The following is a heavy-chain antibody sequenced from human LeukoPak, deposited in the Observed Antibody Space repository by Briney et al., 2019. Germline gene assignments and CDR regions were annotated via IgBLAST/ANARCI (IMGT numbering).Heavy chain of an antibody. Sequence: GGSLRLSCAASGFTFSSYGMHWVRQAPGKGLEWVAFIRYDGSNKYYADSVKGRFTISRDNSKNTLYLQMNSLRAEDTAVYYCARAGAVTYYYDSSGYYDYWGQGTLVTVSS. CDR2: IRYDGSNK. V-gene: IGHV3-30*02. CDR3: ARAGAVTYYYDSSGYYDY. CDR1: GFTFSSYG. J-gene: IGHJ4*02. D-gene: IGHD3-22*01.